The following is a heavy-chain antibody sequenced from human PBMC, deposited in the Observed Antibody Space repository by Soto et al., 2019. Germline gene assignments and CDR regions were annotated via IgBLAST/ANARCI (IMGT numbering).Heavy chain of an antibody. CDR1: GFSFSNYG. Sequence: QVQLAESGGGVVQPGRSLTLSCAASGFSFSNYGMHWVRQAPGKGLEWVAAIFCGGDKKQYADSVKGRFSISRDNSENTLYLQMNSLRAEDTAVYYCMNWRGRFNFDYWGQGTLVTVSS. J-gene: IGHJ4*02. V-gene: IGHV3-33*06. CDR3: MNWRGRFNFDY. CDR2: IFCGGDKK. D-gene: IGHD3-10*01.